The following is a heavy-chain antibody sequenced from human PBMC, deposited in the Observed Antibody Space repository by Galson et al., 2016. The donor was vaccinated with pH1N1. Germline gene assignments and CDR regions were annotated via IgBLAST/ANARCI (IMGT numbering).Heavy chain of an antibody. Sequence: SLRLSCAVSGFTFSKYAMSWVRQAPGKGLEWVAAMSSTGDGIFYEASVRGRFTISRDNSNNTLYLPMTSLRVEDSGVYFCTKDGYSFGLSRRSADWGQGHLVTVSS. CDR2: MSSTGDGI. CDR3: TKDGYSFGLSRRSAD. V-gene: IGHV3-23*01. J-gene: IGHJ1*01. D-gene: IGHD5-12*01. CDR1: GFTFSKYA.